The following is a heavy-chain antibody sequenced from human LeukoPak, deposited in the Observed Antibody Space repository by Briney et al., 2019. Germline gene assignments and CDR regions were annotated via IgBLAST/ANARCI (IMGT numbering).Heavy chain of an antibody. CDR2: ISSSGVTT. D-gene: IGHD6-13*01. V-gene: IGHV3-48*03. CDR1: GFTYRTYE. Sequence: GGSLRLSCAASGFTYRTYEMNWVRQAPGKGLEWLSCISSSGVTTYYADSVKGRFTISRDNAKNSLYLQMNSLRAEDTAVYYCAAGTAADYWGQGTLVTVSS. CDR3: AAGTAADY. J-gene: IGHJ4*02.